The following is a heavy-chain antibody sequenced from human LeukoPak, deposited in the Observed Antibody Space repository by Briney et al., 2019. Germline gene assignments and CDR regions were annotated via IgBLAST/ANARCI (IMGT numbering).Heavy chain of an antibody. V-gene: IGHV1-8*03. Sequence: ASVKVSCKASGYTFTSYDINWVRQATGQGLEWMGWMNPNSGNTGYAQKFQGRVTITRNTSISTAYMELSSLRSEDTAVYYCARSRYCTNGVCYTGQQYYYYYMDVWGKGTTVTVSS. D-gene: IGHD2-8*01. CDR1: GYTFTSYD. J-gene: IGHJ6*03. CDR2: MNPNSGNT. CDR3: ARSRYCTNGVCYTGQQYYYYYMDV.